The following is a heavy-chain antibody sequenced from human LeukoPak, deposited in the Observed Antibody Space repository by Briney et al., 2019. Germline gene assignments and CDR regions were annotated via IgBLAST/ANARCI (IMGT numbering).Heavy chain of an antibody. V-gene: IGHV4-39*01. J-gene: IGHJ4*02. CDR2: IYYSRST. Sequence: SETLSLTCTVSGGSISSSSYYWGWIRQPPGQGLDWIGTIYYSRSTYYSPSLRGRVTISVDTSKNQFSLSLSSVTAADTAVYYCARHSVVRLGELSPDYWGQGTLVTVSS. CDR1: GGSISSSSYY. D-gene: IGHD3-16*02. CDR3: ARHSVVRLGELSPDY.